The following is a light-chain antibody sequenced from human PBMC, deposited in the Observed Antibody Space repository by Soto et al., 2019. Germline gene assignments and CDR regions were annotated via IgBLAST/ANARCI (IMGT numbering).Light chain of an antibody. Sequence: QSALTQPASVSGSPGQSITISCTGTSSDVGGYNYVSWYQQHPGKAPKLMIYEVSNRPSGVSNRFSGSKSGNTASLTISGLQAEDEAEYHCSSFAGNNNLVFGTGTKVTVL. CDR1: SSDVGGYNY. CDR3: SSFAGNNNLV. V-gene: IGLV2-14*01. CDR2: EVS. J-gene: IGLJ1*01.